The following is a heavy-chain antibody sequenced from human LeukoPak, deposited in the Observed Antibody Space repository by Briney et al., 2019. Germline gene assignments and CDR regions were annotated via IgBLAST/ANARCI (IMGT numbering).Heavy chain of an antibody. J-gene: IGHJ4*02. CDR1: GFTFSSYW. CDR3: ARAQGVVRGVITDY. CDR2: IKQDGSEK. D-gene: IGHD3-10*01. Sequence: GGSLRLSCAASGFTFSSYWMSWVRQAPGKGLEWVANIKQDGSEKYYVDSVKGRFTISRDNAKNSLYLQMNSLRAEDTAVYYCARAQGVVRGVITDYWGQGALVTVSS. V-gene: IGHV3-7*01.